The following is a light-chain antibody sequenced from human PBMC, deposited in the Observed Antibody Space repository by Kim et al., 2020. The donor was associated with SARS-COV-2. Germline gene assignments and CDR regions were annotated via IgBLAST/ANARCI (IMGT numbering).Light chain of an antibody. CDR3: QQYMTWT. V-gene: IGKV1-5*03. Sequence: LSASVGDRVTITCRASQTINNDLAWYQHTLGQAPKLLIYKASNLQSGVPSRFSGSGSGTEFTLTISSLQPDDFATYYCQQYMTWTFGQGTKVDIK. J-gene: IGKJ1*01. CDR1: QTINND. CDR2: KAS.